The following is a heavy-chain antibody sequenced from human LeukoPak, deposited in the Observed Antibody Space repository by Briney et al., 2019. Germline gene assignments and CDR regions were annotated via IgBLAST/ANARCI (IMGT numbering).Heavy chain of an antibody. CDR3: AGAVLFTFDY. CDR2: IYHSGST. Sequence: SETLSLTCAVSGGSISSGGYSWSWIRQPPGKGLEWIGYIYHSGSTYYNPSLKSRVTISVDRSKNQFSLKLSSVTAADTAVYYCAGAVLFTFDYWGQGTLVTVSS. J-gene: IGHJ4*02. V-gene: IGHV4-30-2*01. D-gene: IGHD3-10*01. CDR1: GGSISSGGYS.